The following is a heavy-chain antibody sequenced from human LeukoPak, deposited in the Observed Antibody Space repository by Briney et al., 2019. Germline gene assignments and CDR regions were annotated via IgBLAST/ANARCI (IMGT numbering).Heavy chain of an antibody. D-gene: IGHD5-18*01. CDR2: IYSGGST. CDR3: ASQRGYSYGYYYYYMDV. J-gene: IGHJ6*03. Sequence: GGSLRLSCAASGFTVSSSYMSWVRQAPGRGLGWVSVIYSGGSTYYADSVKGRFTISRDNSKNTLYLQMNSLRAEDTAVYYCASQRGYSYGYYYYYMDVWGKGTTVTVSS. CDR1: GFTVSSSY. V-gene: IGHV3-53*01.